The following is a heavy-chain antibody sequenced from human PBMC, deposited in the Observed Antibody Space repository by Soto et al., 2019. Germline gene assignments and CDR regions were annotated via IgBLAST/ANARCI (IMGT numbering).Heavy chain of an antibody. J-gene: IGHJ6*03. CDR1: GFTFSSYW. V-gene: IGHV3-7*01. Sequence: GGSLRLSCAASGFTFSSYWMSWVRQAPGKGLEWVANIKQDGSEKYYVDSVKGRFTISRDNAKNSLYLQMNSLRAEDTAVYYCARVGVAARGYYYYYMDVWGKGTTVTVSS. CDR3: ARVGVAARGYYYYYMDV. D-gene: IGHD6-6*01. CDR2: IKQDGSEK.